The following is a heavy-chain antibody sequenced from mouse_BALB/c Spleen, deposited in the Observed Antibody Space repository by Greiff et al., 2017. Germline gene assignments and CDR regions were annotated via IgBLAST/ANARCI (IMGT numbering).Heavy chain of an antibody. V-gene: IGHV1-87*01. J-gene: IGHJ4*01. CDR2: IYPGDGDT. CDR3: ARSGGYDEAMDY. Sequence: QVQLQQSGAELARPGASVKLSCKASGYTFTSYWMQWVKQRPGQGLEWIGAIYPGDGDTRYTQKFKGKATLTADKSSSTAYMQLSSLASEDSAVYYCARSGGYDEAMDYWGQGTSVTVSS. CDR1: GYTFTSYW. D-gene: IGHD2-2*01.